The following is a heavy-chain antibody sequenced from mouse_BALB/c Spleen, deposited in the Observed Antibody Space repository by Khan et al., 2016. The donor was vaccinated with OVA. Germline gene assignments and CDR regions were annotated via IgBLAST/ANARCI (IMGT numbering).Heavy chain of an antibody. CDR1: GFTFSTYG. CDR2: VSTGGGYT. Sequence: EVELVESGGDLVKPGGSLKLSCAASGFTFSTYGMSWVRQTPDKRLEWVATVSTGGGYTYYPDSVKGRFTISRDNAKNTLYLQMTCLKSEDTAMFDCTRLAYYYGSEGFAYWGQGTLVTVSA. J-gene: IGHJ3*01. D-gene: IGHD1-1*01. V-gene: IGHV5-6*01. CDR3: TRLAYYYGSEGFAY.